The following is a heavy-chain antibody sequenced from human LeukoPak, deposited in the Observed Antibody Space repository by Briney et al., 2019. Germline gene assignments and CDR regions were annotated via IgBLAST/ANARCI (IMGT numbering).Heavy chain of an antibody. CDR3: ASFPYGSGKWIDY. V-gene: IGHV3-33*01. CDR2: IWYDGSNK. Sequence: PGRSLRLSCAASGFTFSSYGMHWVRQAPGKGLEWVAVIWYDGSNKYYADSVKGRFTISRDNSKNTLYLQMNSLRAEDTAVYYCASFPYGSGKWIDYWGQGTLVTVSS. D-gene: IGHD3-10*01. J-gene: IGHJ4*02. CDR1: GFTFSSYG.